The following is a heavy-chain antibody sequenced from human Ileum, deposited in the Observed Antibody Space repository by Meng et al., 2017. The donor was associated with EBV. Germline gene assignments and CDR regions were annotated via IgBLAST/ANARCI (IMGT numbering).Heavy chain of an antibody. V-gene: IGHV4-28*01. CDR3: ARNVPGTSAYYD. Sequence: HGHLRGPAPGLASPSKPSSPPCPVCGYSVGSTSWWGWIRQPQGKGLEWIGYIYFSGSTSSNPSLKRRVTMSVATSKTQFSLNLNSVTAVDTAMYYCARNVPGTSAYYDWGQGTLVTVSS. CDR1: GYSVGSTSW. CDR2: IYFSGST. J-gene: IGHJ4*02. D-gene: IGHD3-22*01.